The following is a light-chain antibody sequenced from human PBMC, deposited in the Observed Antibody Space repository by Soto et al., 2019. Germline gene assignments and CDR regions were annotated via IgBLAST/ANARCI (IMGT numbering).Light chain of an antibody. CDR1: SSDVGRYNY. CDR2: AVS. V-gene: IGLV2-14*03. Sequence: QSVLTQPASVSGSPGQSITISCTGTSSDVGRYNYVSWYQQHPGKAPKLVIYAVSNRPSGVSNRFSGSKSGNTASLTISGLQSEDEADYYCTSYTSVTTPDYVFGTGTKVTVL. CDR3: TSYTSVTTPDYV. J-gene: IGLJ1*01.